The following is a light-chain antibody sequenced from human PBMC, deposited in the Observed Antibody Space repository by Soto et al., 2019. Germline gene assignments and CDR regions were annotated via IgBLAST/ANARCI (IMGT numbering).Light chain of an antibody. CDR2: DAS. V-gene: IGKV1-5*01. J-gene: IGKJ3*01. Sequence: DIQMTQSPSTLSASVGDRVTITCRASQSSSSWLAWYQQKPGKAPNLLIYDASSLESGVPSRFSGSGSGTECTLTISSLQPDDFATYYCQRYNSYFGPGTKVDIK. CDR3: QRYNSY. CDR1: QSSSSW.